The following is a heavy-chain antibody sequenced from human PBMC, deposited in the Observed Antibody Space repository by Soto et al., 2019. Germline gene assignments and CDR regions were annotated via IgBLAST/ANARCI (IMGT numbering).Heavy chain of an antibody. CDR2: IYYSGST. CDR3: ARSMGDFCSGYYSFDY. V-gene: IGHV4-39*01. J-gene: IGHJ4*02. CDR1: GGSISSSSYY. D-gene: IGHD3-3*01. Sequence: SETLSLTCTVSGGSISSSSYYWGWIRQPPGKGLEWIGSIYYSGSTYYNPSLKSRVTISVDTSKNQFSLKLSSVTAADTAVYYCARSMGDFCSGYYSFDYWGQGTLVTVSS.